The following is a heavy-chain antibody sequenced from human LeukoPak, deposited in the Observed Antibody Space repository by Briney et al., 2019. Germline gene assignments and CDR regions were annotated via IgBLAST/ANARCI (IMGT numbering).Heavy chain of an antibody. V-gene: IGHV3-11*04. CDR1: GFIFSDYY. J-gene: IGHJ5*02. D-gene: IGHD2-15*01. Sequence: PGGSLRLSCAASGFIFSDYYMSWIRQAPGKGLEWVSYISSSGSTIYYADSVKGRFTISRDNAKNSLYLQMNSLRAEDTAVYYCARDPSAGVAAANWFDPWGQGTLVTVSS. CDR2: ISSSGSTI. CDR3: ARDPSAGVAAANWFDP.